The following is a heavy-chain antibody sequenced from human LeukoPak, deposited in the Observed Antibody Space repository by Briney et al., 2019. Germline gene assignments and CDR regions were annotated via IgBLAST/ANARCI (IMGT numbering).Heavy chain of an antibody. CDR3: ARHAGGYSYGYADY. J-gene: IGHJ4*02. CDR1: GGSISSSSFY. D-gene: IGHD5-18*01. V-gene: IGHV4-39*01. Sequence: SETLSLTCTVSGGSISSSSFYWGWIRQPPGKGLEWIGSIFYSGSTYYNSSLKSRVTISVDTSKNQFSLKLSSVTAADTAVYYCARHAGGYSYGYADYWGQGTLVTVSS. CDR2: IFYSGST.